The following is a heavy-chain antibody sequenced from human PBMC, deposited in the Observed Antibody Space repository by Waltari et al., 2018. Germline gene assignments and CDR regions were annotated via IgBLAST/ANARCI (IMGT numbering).Heavy chain of an antibody. CDR2: FVPEDGET. CDR1: GYTLTELS. CDR3: ATDSRYYYYYGMDV. J-gene: IGHJ6*02. V-gene: IGHV1-24*01. Sequence: QVQLVQSGAEVKKPGASVKVSCKVSGYTLTELSMHWVRQAPGKGLEWMGGFVPEDGETIYAQTFQGRVTMTEDTSTDTAYMELSSLRSEDTSVYYCATDSRYYYYYGMDVWGQGTTVTVSS.